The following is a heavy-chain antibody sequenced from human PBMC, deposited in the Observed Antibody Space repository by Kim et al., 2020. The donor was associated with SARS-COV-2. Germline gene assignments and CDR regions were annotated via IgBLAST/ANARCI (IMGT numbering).Heavy chain of an antibody. D-gene: IGHD3-22*01. J-gene: IGHJ3*02. Sequence: GGSLRLSCAASGFTVSSNYMSWVRQAPGKGLEWVSVIYSGGSTYYADSVKGRFTISRYNSKNTLSLQMNSLSAEDTAVYYCAGIVVVTPDAFVIWGQGTIVTVSS. V-gene: IGHV3-53*04. CDR2: IYSGGST. CDR1: GFTVSSNY. CDR3: AGIVVVTPDAFVI.